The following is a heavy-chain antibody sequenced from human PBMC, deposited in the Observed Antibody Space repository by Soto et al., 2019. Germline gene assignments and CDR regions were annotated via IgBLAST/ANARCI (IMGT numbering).Heavy chain of an antibody. CDR1: GYTFTSYG. CDR2: ISAYNGNT. D-gene: IGHD2-2*01. CDR3: ARVVGSTMPRNTRGVDWFDP. Sequence: ASVKVSCKASGYTFTSYGISWVRQAPGQGLEWMGWISAYNGNTNYAQKLQGRVTMTTDTSTSTAYMELRSLRSDDTAVYYCARVVGSTMPRNTRGVDWFDPWGQGILVTVAS. V-gene: IGHV1-18*01. J-gene: IGHJ5*02.